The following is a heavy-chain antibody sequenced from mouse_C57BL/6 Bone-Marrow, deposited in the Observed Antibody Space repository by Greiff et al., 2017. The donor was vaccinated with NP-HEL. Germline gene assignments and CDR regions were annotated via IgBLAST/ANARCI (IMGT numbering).Heavy chain of an antibody. CDR2: INPGSGGT. D-gene: IGHD1-1*01. CDR1: GYAFTNYL. J-gene: IGHJ2*01. V-gene: IGHV1-54*01. CDR3: ARRGRYYFDY. Sequence: VQLQQSGAELVRPGTSVKVSCKASGYAFTNYLIEWVKQRPGQGLEWIGVINPGSGGTNYNEKFKGKATLTADKSSSTAYMQLSSLTSEDAAVYFCARRGRYYFDYWGQGTTLTVSS.